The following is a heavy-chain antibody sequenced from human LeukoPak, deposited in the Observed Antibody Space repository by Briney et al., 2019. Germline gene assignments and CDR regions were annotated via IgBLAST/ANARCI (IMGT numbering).Heavy chain of an antibody. CDR1: GGSISSSSYY. J-gene: IGHJ4*02. V-gene: IGHV4-39*01. D-gene: IGHD4-17*01. CDR3: ARGGGDNDYGDYEVDY. CDR2: IYYSGST. Sequence: SETLSLTCTVSGGSISSSSYYRGWIRQPPGKGLEWIGSIYYSGSTYYNPSLKSRVTISVDTSKNQFSLKLSSVTAADTAVYYCARGGGDNDYGDYEVDYWGQGTLVTVSS.